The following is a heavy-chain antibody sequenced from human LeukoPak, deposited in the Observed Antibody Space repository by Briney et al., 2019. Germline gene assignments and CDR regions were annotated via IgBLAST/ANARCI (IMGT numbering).Heavy chain of an antibody. V-gene: IGHV3-23*01. Sequence: ETLSLTCAVSGDSISTNHWWSWVRQAPGKGLEWVPAISGSGGSTYYADSVKGRFTISRDNSKNTLYLQMNSLRAEDTAVYYCAKEMTYYDFWSGYTSNWFDPWAREPWSPSPQ. D-gene: IGHD3-3*01. CDR3: AKEMTYYDFWSGYTSNWFDP. J-gene: IGHJ5*02. CDR2: ISGSGGST. CDR1: GDSISTNH.